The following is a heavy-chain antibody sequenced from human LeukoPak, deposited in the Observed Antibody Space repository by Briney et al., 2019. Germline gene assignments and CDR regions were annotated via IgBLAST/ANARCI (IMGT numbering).Heavy chain of an antibody. CDR1: GFTFSYYG. CDR2: IRYDGKDK. V-gene: IGHV3-30*02. J-gene: IGHJ3*02. D-gene: IGHD2-21*02. Sequence: GGSLRLSCTASGFTFSYYGMHWVRQAPGKGLEWVAFIRYDGKDKFYAESVKGRFTISRDTSRNTLYLQMSSLRAEDTAMYYCAKDTVVVTVSYAFDIWGQGTMVTVSS. CDR3: AKDTVVVTVSYAFDI.